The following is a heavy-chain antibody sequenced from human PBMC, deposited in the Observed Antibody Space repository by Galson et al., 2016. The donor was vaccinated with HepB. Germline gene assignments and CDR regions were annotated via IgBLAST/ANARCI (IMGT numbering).Heavy chain of an antibody. Sequence: SLRLSCAASGFTFSNYGMTWVRQAPGKGLEVVSGISRSGDSTDYADSVKGRFTISRDNSKNTLSLQMDSLTAADTAIYDCVQGSTAPAVWGKGTTVTVSS. CDR3: VQGSTAPAV. D-gene: IGHD1-26*01. CDR1: GFTFSNYG. J-gene: IGHJ6*04. V-gene: IGHV3-23*01. CDR2: ISRSGDST.